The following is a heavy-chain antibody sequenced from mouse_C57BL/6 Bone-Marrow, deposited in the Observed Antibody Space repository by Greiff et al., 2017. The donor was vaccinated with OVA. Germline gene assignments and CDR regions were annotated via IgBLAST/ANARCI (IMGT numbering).Heavy chain of an antibody. D-gene: IGHD2-4*01. CDR1: GYTFTSYW. Sequence: QVQLQQPGAELVMPGASVKLSCKASGYTFTSYWMHWVKQRPGQGLEWIGEIDPSDSYTNYNQKFKGKSTLTVDKSSSTAYMQLSSLTSEDSAVYYCATRNDSWYFDVWAQGPRSPSPQ. CDR2: IDPSDSYT. CDR3: ATRNDSWYFDV. V-gene: IGHV1-69*01. J-gene: IGHJ1*03.